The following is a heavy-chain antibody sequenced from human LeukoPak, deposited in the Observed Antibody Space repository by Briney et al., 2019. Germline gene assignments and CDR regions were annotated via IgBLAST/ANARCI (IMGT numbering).Heavy chain of an antibody. J-gene: IGHJ6*02. CDR1: GGSISSYY. CDR3: ARRSGYYYGVDV. CDR2: IYYSGST. V-gene: IGHV4-59*08. Sequence: SETLSLTCTVSGGSISSYYWSWIRQPPGKGLEWIGYIYYSGSTNYNPSLKSRVTISLDTSNNQFSLKLSSVTAAATAVYYCARRSGYYYGVDVWGQGTTVTVSS.